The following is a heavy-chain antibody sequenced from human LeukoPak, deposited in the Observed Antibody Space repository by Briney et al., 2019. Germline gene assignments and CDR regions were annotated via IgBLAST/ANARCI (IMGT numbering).Heavy chain of an antibody. V-gene: IGHV1-2*02. CDR3: ARDGAINGDYVYYFGMDV. D-gene: IGHD4-17*01. CDR2: INPNSGDT. CDR1: GYTFTGYY. Sequence: ASVKVSCKASGYTFTGYYMHWVRQAPGQGLEWMGWINPNSGDTKYAQKIQGRITMTTDTSTATAYMELRSLRSDDTAVYYCARDGAINGDYVYYFGMDVWGQGTTVTVSS. J-gene: IGHJ6*02.